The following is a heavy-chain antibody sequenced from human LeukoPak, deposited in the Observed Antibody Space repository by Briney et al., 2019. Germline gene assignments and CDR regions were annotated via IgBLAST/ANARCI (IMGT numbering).Heavy chain of an antibody. Sequence: SQTLSLTCTVSGGSISSGSYYWSWIRQPAGKGLEWIGRIYTSGSTNYNPSLKSRVTISVDTSKNQFSLKLSSVTAADTAVYYCARCRSGSYYYYYMDVWGKGTTVTVSS. V-gene: IGHV4-61*02. CDR3: ARCRSGSYYYYYMDV. CDR2: IYTSGST. D-gene: IGHD5-12*01. J-gene: IGHJ6*03. CDR1: GGSISSGSYY.